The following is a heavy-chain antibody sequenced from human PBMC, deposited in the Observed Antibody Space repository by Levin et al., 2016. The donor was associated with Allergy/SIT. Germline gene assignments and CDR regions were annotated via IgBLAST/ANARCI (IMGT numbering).Heavy chain of an antibody. Sequence: GESLKISCKGSGYSFTSNWIGWVRQMPGKGLEWMGNIHPGNSETRYSPSFQGQVTISADKSISTAYLQWSSLKASDTAMYYCARHGQDGSSTIFDYWGQGTLVTVSS. V-gene: IGHV5-51*01. D-gene: IGHD6-13*01. CDR2: IHPGNSET. CDR3: ARHGQDGSSTIFDY. J-gene: IGHJ4*02. CDR1: GYSFTSNW.